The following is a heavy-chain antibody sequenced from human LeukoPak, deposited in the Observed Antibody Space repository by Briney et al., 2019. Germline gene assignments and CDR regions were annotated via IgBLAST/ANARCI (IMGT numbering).Heavy chain of an antibody. CDR3: ARDPSRDGYNSENWFDP. D-gene: IGHD5-24*01. V-gene: IGHV1-18*01. J-gene: IGHJ5*02. CDR2: ISAYNGNT. Sequence: ASVKVSCKASGYTLTSYGISWVRQAPGQGLEWMGWISAYNGNTNYAQKLQGRVTMTTDTSTSTAYMELRSLRSDDTAVYYCARDPSRDGYNSENWFDPWGQGTLVTVSS. CDR1: GYTLTSYG.